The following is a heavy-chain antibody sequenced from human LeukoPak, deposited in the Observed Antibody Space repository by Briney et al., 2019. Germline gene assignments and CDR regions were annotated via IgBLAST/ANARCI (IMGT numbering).Heavy chain of an antibody. J-gene: IGHJ6*04. D-gene: IGHD2-2*01. CDR3: AKDCWAGSSTSCYEDV. Sequence: GGSLRLSCAASGFTFSSYGMHWVRQAPGKGLEGVAFIRNDGSDKTYADSVKGRFTTSRDNPKNILYLQMSSLRVEDTAVYYCAKDCWAGSSTSCYEDVWGKGTTVTVSS. V-gene: IGHV3-30*02. CDR1: GFTFSSYG. CDR2: IRNDGSDK.